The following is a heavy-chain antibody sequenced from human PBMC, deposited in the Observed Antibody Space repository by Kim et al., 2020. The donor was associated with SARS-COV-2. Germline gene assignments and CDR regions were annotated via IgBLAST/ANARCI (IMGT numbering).Heavy chain of an antibody. D-gene: IGHD6-13*01. V-gene: IGHV1-69*13. CDR1: GGTFSSYA. CDR3: ARDLEVAAAGVGWWFDP. J-gene: IGHJ5*02. CDR2: IIPIFGTA. Sequence: SVKVSCKASGGTFSSYAISWVRQAPGQGLEWMGGIIPIFGTANYAQKFQGRVTITADESTSTAYMELSSLRSEDTAVYYCARDLEVAAAGVGWWFDPWGQGTLVTVSS.